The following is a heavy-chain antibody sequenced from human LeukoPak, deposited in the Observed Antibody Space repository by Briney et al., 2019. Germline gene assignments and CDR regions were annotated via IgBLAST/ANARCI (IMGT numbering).Heavy chain of an antibody. J-gene: IGHJ6*03. Sequence: PSETLSLTCTVSSGSISNYYWSWIRQPPGKGLEWIGYIYYSGSTNYNPSLKSRVTISVDTSKNQFSLKLSSVTAADTAVYYCARGYSYGPYYYYCYMDVWGKGTTVTVSS. D-gene: IGHD5-18*01. V-gene: IGHV4-59*01. CDR1: SGSISNYY. CDR2: IYYSGST. CDR3: ARGYSYGPYYYYCYMDV.